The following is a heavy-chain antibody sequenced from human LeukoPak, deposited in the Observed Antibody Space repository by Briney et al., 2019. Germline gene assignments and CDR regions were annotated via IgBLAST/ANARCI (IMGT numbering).Heavy chain of an antibody. CDR3: ARDDSSSWYGNWFDP. J-gene: IGHJ5*02. V-gene: IGHV1-69*04. CDR1: GYTFTSYG. D-gene: IGHD6-13*01. CDR2: IIPIFGIA. Sequence: SVKVSCKASGYTFTSYGISWVRQAPGQGLEWMGRIIPIFGIANYAQKFQGRVTITADKSTSTAYMELSSLRSEDTAVYYCARDDSSSWYGNWFDPWGQGTLDTVSS.